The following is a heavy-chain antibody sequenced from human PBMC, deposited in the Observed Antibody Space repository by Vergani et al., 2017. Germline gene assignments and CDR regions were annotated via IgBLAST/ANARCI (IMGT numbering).Heavy chain of an antibody. D-gene: IGHD2-15*01. V-gene: IGHV4-59*12. CDR3: ARAKVAASLDY. Sequence: QVQLQESGPGLVKPSETLSLTCTVSGGSISSYYWSWIRQPPGKGLEWIGYIYYSGSTNYNPSLKSRVTISVDTSKNQFSLKLSSVTAADTAVYYCARAKVAASLDYWGQGTLVTVSS. CDR1: GGSISSYY. CDR2: IYYSGST. J-gene: IGHJ4*02.